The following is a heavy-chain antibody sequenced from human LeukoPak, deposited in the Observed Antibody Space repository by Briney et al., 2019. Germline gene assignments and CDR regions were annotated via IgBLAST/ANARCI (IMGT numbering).Heavy chain of an antibody. D-gene: IGHD6-19*01. CDR2: IYSSENT. Sequence: SETLSLTCTVSGGSVSSYYWSWIRQPPGKGLEWIGYIYSSENTKYNSSLESRDTMSLDTSKNQFFLRLSSVTAADTAVYYCARFHSGPSGWYVLWYFDLWGRGTLVTVSS. J-gene: IGHJ2*01. CDR1: GGSVSSYY. CDR3: ARFHSGPSGWYVLWYFDL. V-gene: IGHV4-4*09.